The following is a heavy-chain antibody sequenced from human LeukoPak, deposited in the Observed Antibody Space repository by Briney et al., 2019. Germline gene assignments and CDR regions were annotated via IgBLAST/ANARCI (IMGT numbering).Heavy chain of an antibody. Sequence: SETLSLTCTVSGGSMTTYYWSWIREAPGKELEWIGNIHYSGRTNYNPSLKSRVTISVDTSKNQFSLKLRSVTAADTAVYYCARDNPTMITPSEYWGQGTLVTVSP. CDR1: GGSMTTYY. CDR3: ARDNPTMITPSEY. V-gene: IGHV4-59*01. CDR2: IHYSGRT. J-gene: IGHJ4*02. D-gene: IGHD3-16*01.